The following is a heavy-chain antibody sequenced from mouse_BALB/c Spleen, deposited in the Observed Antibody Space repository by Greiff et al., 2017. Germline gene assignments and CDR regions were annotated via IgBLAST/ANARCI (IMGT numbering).Heavy chain of an antibody. Sequence: QVQLQQSGAELMKPGASVKISCKATGYTFSSYWIEWVKQRPGHGLEWIGEILPGSGSTNYNEKFKGKATFTADTSSNTAYMQLSSLTSEDSAVYYCARSVGYGSSYWYFDVWGAGTTVTGSS. V-gene: IGHV1-9*01. CDR2: ILPGSGST. CDR3: ARSVGYGSSYWYFDV. D-gene: IGHD1-1*01. J-gene: IGHJ1*01. CDR1: GYTFSSYW.